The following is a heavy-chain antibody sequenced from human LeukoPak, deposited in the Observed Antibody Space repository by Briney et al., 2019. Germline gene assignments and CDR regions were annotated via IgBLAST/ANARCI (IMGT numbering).Heavy chain of an antibody. J-gene: IGHJ4*02. CDR3: ARGRGYCSSTSCYTPSFDY. D-gene: IGHD2-2*02. Sequence: SETLSPTCAVYGGSFSGYYWSWIRQPPGKGLEWIGEINHSGSTNYNPSLKSRVTISVDTSKNQFSLKLSSVTAADTAVYYCARGRGYCSSTSCYTPSFDYWGQGTLVTVSS. CDR1: GGSFSGYY. CDR2: INHSGST. V-gene: IGHV4-34*01.